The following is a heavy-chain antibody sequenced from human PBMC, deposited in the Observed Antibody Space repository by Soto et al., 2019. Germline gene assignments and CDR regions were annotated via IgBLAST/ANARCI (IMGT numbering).Heavy chain of an antibody. CDR2: IIPIFGTA. V-gene: IGHV1-69*13. J-gene: IGHJ4*02. CDR3: ARGLVLRFLEWLSPFDY. Sequence: AASVKVSCKASGGTFSSYAISWVRQAPGQGLEWMGGIIPIFGTANYAQKFQGRVTITADESTSTAYMELSSLRSEDTAVYYCARGLVLRFLEWLSPFDYWGQGTLVTVSS. D-gene: IGHD3-3*01. CDR1: GGTFSSYA.